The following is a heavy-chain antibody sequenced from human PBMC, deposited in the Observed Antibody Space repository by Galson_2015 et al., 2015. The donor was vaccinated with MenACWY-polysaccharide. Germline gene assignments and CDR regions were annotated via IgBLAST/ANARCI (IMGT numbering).Heavy chain of an antibody. Sequence: SVKVSCKASGYTFTSYDINWVRQATGQGLEWMGWMNPNSGNTGYAQKFQGRVTMTRNTSISTAYMELSSLRSEDTAVYYCARGYNREDNWNDRRWFDPWGQGTLVTVSS. D-gene: IGHD1-20*01. CDR3: ARGYNREDNWNDRRWFDP. V-gene: IGHV1-8*01. J-gene: IGHJ5*02. CDR2: MNPNSGNT. CDR1: GYTFTSYD.